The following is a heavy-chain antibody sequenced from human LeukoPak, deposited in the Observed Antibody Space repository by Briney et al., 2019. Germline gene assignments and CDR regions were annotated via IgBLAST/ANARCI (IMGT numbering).Heavy chain of an antibody. D-gene: IGHD4-17*01. CDR3: AALRVGAYGDPRPFDY. V-gene: IGHV1-58*02. J-gene: IGHJ4*02. CDR1: GFTFTSSA. Sequence: GTSVKVSCKASGFTFTSSAMQWVRQARGQRLEWIGWIVVGSGNTNYAQKFQERVTITRDMSTSTAYMELSSLRSEDTAVYYCAALRVGAYGDPRPFDYWGQGTLVTVSS. CDR2: IVVGSGNT.